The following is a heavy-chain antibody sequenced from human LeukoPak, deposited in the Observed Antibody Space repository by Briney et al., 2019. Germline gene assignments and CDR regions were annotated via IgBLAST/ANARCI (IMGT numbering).Heavy chain of an antibody. J-gene: IGHJ5*02. CDR2: IYYSGST. V-gene: IGHV4-31*03. CDR3: ARRSEYHWFDP. D-gene: IGHD2-2*01. Sequence: SDTLSLTCTVSGGSISIGGYYWSWIRQHPGKGLEWIGYIYYSGSTYYNPSLKSRVTISVDTSRNQFSLRLSSVTAADTAVYYCARRSEYHWFDPWGQGTLVTVSS. CDR1: GGSISIGGYY.